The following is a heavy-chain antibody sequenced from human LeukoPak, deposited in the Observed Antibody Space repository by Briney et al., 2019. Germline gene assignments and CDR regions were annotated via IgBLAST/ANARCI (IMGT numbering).Heavy chain of an antibody. J-gene: IGHJ4*02. CDR3: VNHITAMVRGCLDH. V-gene: IGHV3-23*01. D-gene: IGHD5-18*01. Sequence: GGSLRLSCAASGFTFSTLAMSWVRQAPGKGLEWVSAINARGFITYYAESVKGRFTISRDNSKNTLFLQMNSLSVEDTAIYYCVNHITAMVRGCLDHWGQGILVTVSS. CDR1: GFTFSTLA. CDR2: INARGFIT.